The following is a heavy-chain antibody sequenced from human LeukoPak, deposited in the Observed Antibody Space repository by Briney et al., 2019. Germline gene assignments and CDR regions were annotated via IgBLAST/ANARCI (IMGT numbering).Heavy chain of an antibody. CDR1: GGSISSSSYY. V-gene: IGHV4-39*07. J-gene: IGHJ4*02. CDR2: IYYSGTT. CDR3: ARDLVDTAMVLDY. Sequence: SETLSLTCTVSGGSISSSSYYWGWIRQPPGKGLEWIGSIYYSGTTYYNPSLKSRVTISVDASKNQFSLKVTSVTAADTAVYYCARDLVDTAMVLDYWGQGTLVTVSS. D-gene: IGHD5-18*01.